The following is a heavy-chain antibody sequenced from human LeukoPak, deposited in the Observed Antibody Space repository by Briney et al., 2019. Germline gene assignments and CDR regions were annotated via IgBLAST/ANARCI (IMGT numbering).Heavy chain of an antibody. CDR1: GGSISSGDYY. V-gene: IGHV4-30-4*01. CDR3: ARGALHSSGYLGAFDI. J-gene: IGHJ3*02. D-gene: IGHD3-22*01. Sequence: SETLSLTCTVSGGSISSGDYYWSWIRQPPGKGLEWIGYIYYSGSTYYNPSLKIRVTVSVDTSKNQFSLKLSSVTAADTAVYYCARGALHSSGYLGAFDIWGQGTVVTISS. CDR2: IYYSGST.